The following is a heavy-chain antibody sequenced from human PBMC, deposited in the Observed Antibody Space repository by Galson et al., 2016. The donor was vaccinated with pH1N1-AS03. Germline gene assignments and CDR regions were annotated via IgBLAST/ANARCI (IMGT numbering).Heavy chain of an antibody. CDR1: GFTFRTYG. D-gene: IGHD6-19*01. J-gene: IGHJ6*02. CDR2: ISSSSSYI. Sequence: SLRLSCAASGFTFRTYGMNWVRQAPGKGLEWVSSISSSSSYIYYADSVKGRFTISRDNARNSLYLQMNSLRAEDTAVYYCARRSAAVSGTGCVDVWGQGTTVPSP. V-gene: IGHV3-21*01. CDR3: ARRSAAVSGTGCVDV.